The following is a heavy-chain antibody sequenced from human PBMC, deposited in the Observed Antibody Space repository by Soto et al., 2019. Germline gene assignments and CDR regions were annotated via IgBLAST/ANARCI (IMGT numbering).Heavy chain of an antibody. D-gene: IGHD1-26*01. V-gene: IGHV3-74*01. CDR3: GTTFEY. J-gene: IGHJ4*02. CDR1: GFTFSISW. Sequence: EVQVVESGGALVQPGGSLRLSCAASGFTFSISWMHWVRQVPGEGLGWVSSINNDGSRTWYADSVRGRIAMSRDNARNLVYLQMNSLRAEDTAVYYCGTTFEYWGQGALVTVSS. CDR2: INNDGSRT.